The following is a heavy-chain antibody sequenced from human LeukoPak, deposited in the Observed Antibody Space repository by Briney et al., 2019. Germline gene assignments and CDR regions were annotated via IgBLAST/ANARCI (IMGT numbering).Heavy chain of an antibody. CDR3: ARVGEPPFYYYYMDV. D-gene: IGHD3-10*01. J-gene: IGHJ6*03. CDR1: GGSFSDYY. V-gene: IGHV4-59*01. Sequence: SETLSLTCAVYGGSFSDYYWSWIRQPPGKGLEWIGYIYYSGSTNYNPSLKSRVTISVDTSKNQFSLKLSSVTAADTAVYYCARVGEPPFYYYYMDVWGKGTTVTISS. CDR2: IYYSGST.